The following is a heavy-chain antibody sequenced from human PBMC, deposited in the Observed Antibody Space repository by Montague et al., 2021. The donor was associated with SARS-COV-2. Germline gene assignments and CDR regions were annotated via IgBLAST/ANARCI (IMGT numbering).Heavy chain of an antibody. Sequence: PALVKPTQTLTLTCTFSGFSLSTSGVGVGWIRQPPGKALEWLALIYWDDDKRYSTSLKTRLTISKDTSKNQVVLTMTNMDPVDTATYYCARIRYDILTGYQTLFDYWGQGTLVTVSS. CDR2: IYWDDDK. CDR1: GFSLSTSGVG. D-gene: IGHD3-9*01. J-gene: IGHJ4*02. V-gene: IGHV2-5*02. CDR3: ARIRYDILTGYQTLFDY.